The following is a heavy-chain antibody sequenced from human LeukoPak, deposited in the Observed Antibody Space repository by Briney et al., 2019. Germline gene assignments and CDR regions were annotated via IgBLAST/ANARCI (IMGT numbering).Heavy chain of an antibody. V-gene: IGHV4-59*01. J-gene: IGHJ3*02. Sequence: SETLSLTCTVSGGSISSYYWSWIRQPPGKGLEWIGYIYYSGSTNYNPSLKSRVTISVDTSKNQFSLKLSSVTAADTAVYYCARASRVSKGAFDIWGQGTMVTVS. CDR2: IYYSGST. CDR1: GGSISSYY. CDR3: ARASRVSKGAFDI. D-gene: IGHD6-13*01.